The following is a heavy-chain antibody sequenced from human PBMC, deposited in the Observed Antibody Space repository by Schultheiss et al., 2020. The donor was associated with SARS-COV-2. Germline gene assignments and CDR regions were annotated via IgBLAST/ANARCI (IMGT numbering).Heavy chain of an antibody. J-gene: IGHJ6*04. CDR2: INHSGST. D-gene: IGHD6-6*01. V-gene: IGHV4-34*01. CDR1: GGSISSYY. CDR3: ARDGIGSSA. Sequence: GSLRLSCTVSGGSISSYYWSWIRQPPGKGLEWIGEINHSGSTNYNPSLKSRVTISVDTSKNQFSLKLSSVTAADTAVYYCARDGIGSSAWGKGTTVTVSS.